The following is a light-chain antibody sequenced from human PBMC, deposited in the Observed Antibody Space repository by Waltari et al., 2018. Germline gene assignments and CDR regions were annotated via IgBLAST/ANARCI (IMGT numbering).Light chain of an antibody. CDR2: AFR. V-gene: IGLV2-14*03. Sequence: QSALTQPASVSGSPGQSITISCTGTTYDIGYYDFVSWYQQHLGGAPKLIMYAFRERPAGVSAPFSGSKSGHTASLIISGLQADDEADYYCSSHTTRSTWVFGGGTKLTVL. CDR1: TYDIGYYDF. CDR3: SSHTTRSTWV. J-gene: IGLJ3*02.